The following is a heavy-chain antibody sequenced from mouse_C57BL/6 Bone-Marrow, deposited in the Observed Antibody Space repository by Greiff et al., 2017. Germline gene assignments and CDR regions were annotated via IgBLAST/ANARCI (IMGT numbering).Heavy chain of an antibody. D-gene: IGHD1-1*01. CDR2: ISSGGSYT. J-gene: IGHJ4*01. CDR1: GFTFSSYG. Sequence: EVQGVESGGDLVKPGGSLKLSCAASGFTFSSYGMSWVRQTPDKRLEWVATISSGGSYTYYPDSVKGRFTISRDNAKNTLYLQMSSLKSEDTAMYYCARRGPITTVVARGFYAMDYWGQGTSVTVSS. V-gene: IGHV5-6*01. CDR3: ARRGPITTVVARGFYAMDY.